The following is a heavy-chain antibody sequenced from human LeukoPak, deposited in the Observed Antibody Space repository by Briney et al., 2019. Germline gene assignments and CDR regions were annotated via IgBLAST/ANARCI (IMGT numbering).Heavy chain of an antibody. V-gene: IGHV6-1*01. D-gene: IGHD3-3*01. CDR3: ARVHDFWAGFDY. J-gene: IGHJ4*02. CDR1: GDSVSSNSAA. Sequence: SQTLSLTCAVSGDSVSSNSAAWSWIRQSPSRGLEWLGRTYYRSKWYNDYAVSVKSRITIKPDTYKNKFSLQLNSVTPEDTAVYFCARVHDFWAGFDYWGQGTLVTVSS. CDR2: TYYRSKWYN.